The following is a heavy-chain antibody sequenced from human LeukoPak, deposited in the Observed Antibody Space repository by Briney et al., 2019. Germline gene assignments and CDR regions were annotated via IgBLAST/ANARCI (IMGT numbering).Heavy chain of an antibody. CDR3: ARRPGGSKVSPRAVAADY. J-gene: IGHJ4*02. V-gene: IGHV3-30*02. CDR2: IRYDGNKK. CDR1: GFTFSSYG. Sequence: GGSLRLSCATSGFTFSSYGMHWVRQAPGKGLEWMTFIRYDGNKKYYADSVKGRFTISRDNSKNTLYLQMNSLRVEDTAVYYCARRPGGSKVSPRAVAADYWGQGTLVIVSS. D-gene: IGHD6-19*01.